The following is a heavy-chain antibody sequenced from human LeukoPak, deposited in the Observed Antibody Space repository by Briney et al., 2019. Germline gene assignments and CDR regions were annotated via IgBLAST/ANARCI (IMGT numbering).Heavy chain of an antibody. J-gene: IGHJ4*02. D-gene: IGHD2-2*01. CDR3: TRHSTSSAPSAY. Sequence: SETLSLTCTVSGASISSYYWTWVRQPPGKGLEWIGYISNSGGTNYNPSLTRRVTISVDTSKNQFPLKLTSVTAADTAIYFCTRHSTSSAPSAYWGQGTLVTVSS. CDR1: GASISSYY. V-gene: IGHV4-59*08. CDR2: ISNSGGT.